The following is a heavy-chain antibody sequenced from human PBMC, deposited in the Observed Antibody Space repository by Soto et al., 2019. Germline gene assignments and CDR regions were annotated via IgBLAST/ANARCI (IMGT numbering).Heavy chain of an antibody. CDR1: GDSVSSNSAA. V-gene: IGHV6-1*01. CDR2: TYYRSKWYN. J-gene: IGHJ6*02. CDR3: ARVGGTTPSGMDV. Sequence: QTLSLTCAISGDSVSSNSAAWNCIIQSPSRGLEWLGRTYYRSKWYNDYAVSVKSRITINPDTSKNQFSLQLNSVTPEDTAVYYCARVGGTTPSGMDVWGQGTTVTVSS. D-gene: IGHD1-7*01.